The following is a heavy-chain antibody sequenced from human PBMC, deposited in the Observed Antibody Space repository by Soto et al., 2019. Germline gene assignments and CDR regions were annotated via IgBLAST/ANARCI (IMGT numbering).Heavy chain of an antibody. CDR1: GGSISSGGYS. CDR3: ARDGPMRSYYDSSGYYPSGYYYGMDV. CDR2: MYHSGST. J-gene: IGHJ6*02. Sequence: PSETLSLTCAVSGGSISSGGYSWIWIRQPPGKGLEWIGYMYHSGSTYYNPSLKSRVTISIDRSKNQFSLKLSSVTAEDTAVYYCARDGPMRSYYDSSGYYPSGYYYGMDVWGQGTTVTVSS. V-gene: IGHV4-30-2*01. D-gene: IGHD3-22*01.